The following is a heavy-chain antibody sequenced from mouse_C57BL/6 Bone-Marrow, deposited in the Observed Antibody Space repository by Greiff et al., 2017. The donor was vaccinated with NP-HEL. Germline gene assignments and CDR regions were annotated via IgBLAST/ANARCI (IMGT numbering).Heavy chain of an antibody. CDR3: ARDSDYYGSRYYFDY. J-gene: IGHJ2*01. Sequence: EVQGVESGGGLVKPGGSLKLSCAASGFTFSSYAMSWVRQTPEKRLEWVATISDGGSYTYYPDNVKGRFNISRDNAKNNLYLQMSHLKSEDTAMYYCARDSDYYGSRYYFDYWGQGTTLTVSS. CDR1: GFTFSSYA. V-gene: IGHV5-4*01. CDR2: ISDGGSYT. D-gene: IGHD1-1*01.